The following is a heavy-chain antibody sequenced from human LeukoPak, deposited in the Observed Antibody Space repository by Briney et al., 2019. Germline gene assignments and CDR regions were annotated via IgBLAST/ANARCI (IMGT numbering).Heavy chain of an antibody. CDR3: ARVHRRSSSPFGRAAYYYYYMDV. J-gene: IGHJ6*03. Sequence: AETLSLTCTVSGYSISSGFFWGWIRQSPGKGLEWIASIFHSGSTNYNPSLKSRVTISVDTSKNQFSLKLSSVTAADTAVYYCARVHRRSSSPFGRAAYYYYYMDVWGKGTTVTVSS. D-gene: IGHD6-6*01. CDR2: IFHSGST. CDR1: GYSISSGFF. V-gene: IGHV4-38-2*02.